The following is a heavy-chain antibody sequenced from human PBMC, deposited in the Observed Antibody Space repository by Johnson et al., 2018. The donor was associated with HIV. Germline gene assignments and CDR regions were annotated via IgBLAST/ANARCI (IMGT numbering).Heavy chain of an antibody. J-gene: IGHJ3*02. CDR3: GRDEYSSGWYHADRIGVFDI. D-gene: IGHD6-19*01. Sequence: VQLVESGGGVVQPGRSLRLSCAASGFTFSSYWMHWVRQAPGKGLVWVSRINSDGSSTSYADSVKGRFTISRDISKNTLYLQMNSLRVEDTAVYYCGRDEYSSGWYHADRIGVFDIWGQGTMVTVSS. CDR2: INSDGSST. CDR1: GFTFSSYW. V-gene: IGHV3-74*01.